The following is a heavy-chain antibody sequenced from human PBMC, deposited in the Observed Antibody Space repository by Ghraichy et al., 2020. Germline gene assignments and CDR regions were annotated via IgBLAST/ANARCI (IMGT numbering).Heavy chain of an antibody. CDR1: GGSISSSSYY. D-gene: IGHD5-24*01. J-gene: IGHJ5*02. CDR3: ARRARSYKHPTNWFDP. CDR2: IYYSGST. V-gene: IGHV4-39*01. Sequence: SETLSLTCTVSGGSISSSSYYWGWIRQPPGKGLEWIGSIYYSGSTYYNPSLKSRVTISVDTSKNQFSLKLSSVTAADTAVYYCARRARSYKHPTNWFDPWGQGTLVTVSS.